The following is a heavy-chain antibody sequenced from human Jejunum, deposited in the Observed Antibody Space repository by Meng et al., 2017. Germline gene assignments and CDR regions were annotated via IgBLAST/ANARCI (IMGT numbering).Heavy chain of an antibody. Sequence: VQLPESGPGLAKPSETLSLTGAVSGGSISSVYWWTWVRQSPGKGLEWIGEIYHIGSTNYNPSLKSRVTISVDKSKNQFSLKLTSVTAADTAVYYCARGGYYSFDYWGQGTLVTVSS. V-gene: IGHV4-4*02. D-gene: IGHD5-18*01. CDR1: GGSISSVYW. CDR3: ARGGYYSFDY. J-gene: IGHJ4*02. CDR2: IYHIGST.